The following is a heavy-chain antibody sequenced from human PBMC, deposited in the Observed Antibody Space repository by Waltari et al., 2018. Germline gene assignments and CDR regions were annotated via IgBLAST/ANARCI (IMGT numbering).Heavy chain of an antibody. V-gene: IGHV1-69-2*01. CDR2: VEPEDGET. J-gene: IGHJ5*02. CDR1: GYTFTDYY. CDR3: ATSPLRFLEWVNWFDP. Sequence: EVQLVQSGAEVKKPGATVKISCKASGYTFTDYYMHWVQQAPGKGLEWMGRVEPEDGETIYAEKFQGRVTITADTSTDTAYMERTSLRSEDTAVYYCATSPLRFLEWVNWFDPWGQGTLVTVSS. D-gene: IGHD3-3*01.